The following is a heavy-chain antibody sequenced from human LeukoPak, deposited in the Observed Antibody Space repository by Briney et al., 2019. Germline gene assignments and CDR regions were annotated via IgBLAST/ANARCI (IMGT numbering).Heavy chain of an antibody. CDR2: IYSGGST. CDR3: ARDSSGYDAFDV. Sequence: PGGSLRLSCAASGFTFASYAVSWVRQAPGKGLEWVSVIYSGGSTYYAASVKGRFTISRDNSKNTLYLQMNSLRVEDTAVYYCARDSSGYDAFDVWGQGTMVTVSS. V-gene: IGHV3-66*01. J-gene: IGHJ3*01. CDR1: GFTFASYA. D-gene: IGHD3-22*01.